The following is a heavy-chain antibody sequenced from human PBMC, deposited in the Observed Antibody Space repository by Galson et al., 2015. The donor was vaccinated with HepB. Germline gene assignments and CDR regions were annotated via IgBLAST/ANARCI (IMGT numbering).Heavy chain of an antibody. V-gene: IGHV3-23*01. CDR2: ICGSGGST. CDR1: GFTFSSYA. J-gene: IGHJ4*02. CDR3: AKEPAYCSSTSCLDY. D-gene: IGHD2-2*01. Sequence: SLRLSCAASGFTFSSYAMSWVRQAPGKGLEWVSAICGSGGSTYYADSVKGRFSFSRDNSKNTLYLQMNSLRAEDTAVYYCAKEPAYCSSTSCLDYWGQGTLVTVSS.